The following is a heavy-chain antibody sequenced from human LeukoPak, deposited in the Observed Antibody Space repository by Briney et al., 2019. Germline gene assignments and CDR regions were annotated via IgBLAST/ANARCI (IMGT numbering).Heavy chain of an antibody. CDR1: GASVTNGLYY. J-gene: IGHJ6*03. CDR2: IDYRGNT. D-gene: IGHD2/OR15-2a*01. Sequence: SETLSLTCAVSGASVTNGLYYWSWIRQTPGKGLEWIGYIDYRGNTKYNPSLQSRVFIFVDTSESQFSLRLSSVTAADTAVYYWARRVYDYYSYMDVWGSGTTGTVSS. CDR3: ARRVYDYYSYMDV. V-gene: IGHV4-61*01.